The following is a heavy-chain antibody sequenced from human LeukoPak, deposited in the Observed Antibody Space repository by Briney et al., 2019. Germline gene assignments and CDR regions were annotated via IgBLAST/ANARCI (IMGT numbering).Heavy chain of an antibody. CDR3: ARSDGAGATDY. J-gene: IGHJ4*02. V-gene: IGHV4-59*11. D-gene: IGHD1-26*01. CDR2: IYYTGST. Sequence: SETLSLTCSVSGGSISSHYWSWMRLPPGKGLEWIGYIYYTGSTDYNPSLKSRVTISVDTSKNQLSLKLSSVTAADAAVYYCARSDGAGATDYWGQGTLVTVSS. CDR1: GGSISSHY.